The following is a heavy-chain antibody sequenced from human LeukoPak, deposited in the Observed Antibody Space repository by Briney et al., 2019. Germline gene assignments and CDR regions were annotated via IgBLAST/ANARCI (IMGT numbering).Heavy chain of an antibody. J-gene: IGHJ4*02. V-gene: IGHV4-30-2*01. D-gene: IGHD3-10*01. CDR2: IYHTGST. CDR1: RGSISSGGYY. Sequence: SETLSLTCTVSRGSISSGGYYWSWIRQPPGEGLEWIAYIYHTGSTYYNPSLKSRVTISVDRSKNQFSLKLSSVTAADTAVYYCARVQWFGERYFDYWGQGTLVTVSS. CDR3: ARVQWFGERYFDY.